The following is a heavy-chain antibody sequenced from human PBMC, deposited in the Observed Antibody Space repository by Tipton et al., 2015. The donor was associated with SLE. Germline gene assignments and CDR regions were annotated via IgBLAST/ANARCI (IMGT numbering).Heavy chain of an antibody. D-gene: IGHD3-22*01. CDR2: INHGGYT. V-gene: IGHV4-34*01. CDR1: GGSFSGSY. CDR3: ARVTEYYYDSSGYSYYYYYMDV. Sequence: TLSLTCAVYGGSFSGSYWSWIRQPPGKGLGWVGEINHGGYTRYNPSLKSRVTMSLDTSKSQLSLNLTSVTAADTAVYYCARVTEYYYDSSGYSYYYYYMDVWGTGTTVTVSS. J-gene: IGHJ6*03.